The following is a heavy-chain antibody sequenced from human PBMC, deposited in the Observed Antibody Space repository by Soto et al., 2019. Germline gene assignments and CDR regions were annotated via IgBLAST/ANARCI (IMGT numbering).Heavy chain of an antibody. Sequence: SVKVSCKASGGTFSSYAISWVRQAPGQGLEWMGGIIPIFGTANYAQKFQGRVTITADESTSTAYMELSSLRSEDTAVYYCARDLEYQLLDYYYYGMDVWGQGTTVTVSS. J-gene: IGHJ6*02. D-gene: IGHD2-2*01. CDR1: GGTFSSYA. V-gene: IGHV1-69*13. CDR2: IIPIFGTA. CDR3: ARDLEYQLLDYYYYGMDV.